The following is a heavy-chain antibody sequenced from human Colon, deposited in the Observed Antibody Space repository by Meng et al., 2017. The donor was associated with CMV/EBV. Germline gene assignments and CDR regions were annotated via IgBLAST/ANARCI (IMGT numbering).Heavy chain of an antibody. J-gene: IGHJ6*02. D-gene: IGHD2-2*02. CDR1: GFTFSSYA. CDR3: AKDLGLYPGIVVVPAAIMDCYYYGMDV. Sequence: GESLKISCAASGFTFSSYAMSWVRQAPGKGLEWVSAISGSGGSTYYADSAKGRFTISRDNSKNTLYLQMNSLRAEDTAVYYCAKDLGLYPGIVVVPAAIMDCYYYGMDVWGQGTTVTVSS. V-gene: IGHV3-23*01. CDR2: ISGSGGST.